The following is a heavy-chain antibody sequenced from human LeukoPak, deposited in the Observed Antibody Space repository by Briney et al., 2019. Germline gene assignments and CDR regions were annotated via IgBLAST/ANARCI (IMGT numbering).Heavy chain of an antibody. V-gene: IGHV1-3*01. Sequence: ASVTVSCKASGYTFTNYAMHWVRQAPGQRLEWMGWINADNGNTKYSQRFQGRVTITRNTSASTAYMELSSLRTGDTAIYYCAKLAAPQTGPFDYWGQGTLVTVSS. CDR1: GYTFTNYA. J-gene: IGHJ4*02. D-gene: IGHD7-27*01. CDR2: INADNGNT. CDR3: AKLAAPQTGPFDY.